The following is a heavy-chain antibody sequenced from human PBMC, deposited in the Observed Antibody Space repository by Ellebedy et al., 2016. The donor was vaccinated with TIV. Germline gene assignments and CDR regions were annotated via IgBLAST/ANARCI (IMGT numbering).Heavy chain of an antibody. CDR3: ARDGAYGDYSPGYYGMDV. V-gene: IGHV3-7*03. D-gene: IGHD4-17*01. CDR2: IYVDGSKK. CDR1: RFSFSSYW. Sequence: GGSLRLSCAASRFSFSSYWMSWVRQAPGKGLEWVANIYVDGSKKNYVESVKGRFTISRDNAKNSLSLQMNSLRVDDTAVYYCARDGAYGDYSPGYYGMDVWGQGTTVIVSS. J-gene: IGHJ6*02.